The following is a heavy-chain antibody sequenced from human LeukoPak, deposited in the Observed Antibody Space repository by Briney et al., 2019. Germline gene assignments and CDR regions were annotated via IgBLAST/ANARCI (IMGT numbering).Heavy chain of an antibody. CDR3: ARVTNYYYYMDV. J-gene: IGHJ6*03. V-gene: IGHV4-34*01. Sequence: SETLSLTCAVYGGSFSGYYWSWIRQPPGKGLEWIGEINHSGSTNYNPSLKSRVTISVDTSKNQFSLKLSSVTAADTAVYYCARVTNYYYYMDVWGKGTTVTISS. CDR1: GGSFSGYY. CDR2: INHSGST.